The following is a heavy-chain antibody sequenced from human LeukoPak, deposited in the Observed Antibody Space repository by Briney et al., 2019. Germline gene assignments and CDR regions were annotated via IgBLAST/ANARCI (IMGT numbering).Heavy chain of an antibody. J-gene: IGHJ4*02. Sequence: SETLSLTCTVSGGSISSGDYYWSWIRQPPGKGLEWIGYISHSGNTNYNPSLKSRVTISVDTSKNQFSLKLSSVTAADTAVCYCARILGGGWYLDYWGQGTFVTVSS. D-gene: IGHD6-19*01. V-gene: IGHV4-61*08. CDR1: GGSISSGDYY. CDR3: ARILGGGWYLDY. CDR2: ISHSGNT.